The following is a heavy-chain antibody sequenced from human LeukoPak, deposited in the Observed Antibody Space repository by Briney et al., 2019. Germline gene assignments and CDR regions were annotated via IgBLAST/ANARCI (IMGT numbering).Heavy chain of an antibody. V-gene: IGHV4-4*07. Sequence: SETLSLTCTVSGGSISSYYWSWIRQPAGKGLEWIGRIYTSGSTNYNPSLKSRVTISGDTSKNQFSLRLSSVTAADTAVYYCARASYSYDINGGVPFDYWGQGTLVTVSS. CDR1: GGSISSYY. CDR2: IYTSGST. D-gene: IGHD3-22*01. J-gene: IGHJ4*02. CDR3: ARASYSYDINGGVPFDY.